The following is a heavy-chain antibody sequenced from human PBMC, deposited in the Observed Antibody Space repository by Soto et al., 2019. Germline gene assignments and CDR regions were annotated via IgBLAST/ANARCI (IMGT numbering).Heavy chain of an antibody. CDR3: ARSEDYDFWSGYLLGPNYYMDV. D-gene: IGHD3-3*01. V-gene: IGHV4-39*01. Sequence: SETLSLTCTVSGGSISSSSYYWGWIRQPPGKGLEWIGSIYYSGSTYYNPSLKSRVTISVGTSKNQFSLKLSSVTAADTAVYYCARSEDYDFWSGYLLGPNYYMDVWGKGTTVTVSS. CDR1: GGSISSSSYY. CDR2: IYYSGST. J-gene: IGHJ6*03.